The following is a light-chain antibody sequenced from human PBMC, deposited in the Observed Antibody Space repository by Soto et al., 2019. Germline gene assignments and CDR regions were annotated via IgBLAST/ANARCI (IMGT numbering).Light chain of an antibody. CDR3: LAWDDSLNGNL. J-gene: IGLJ1*01. CDR2: TND. V-gene: IGLV1-44*01. Sequence: QSVLTQPPPASGTPGQRVTISCSGSSSNIESNTVYWYQQLPGMAPRLLIHTNDRRPSGVPDRFSGSKSGTSASLAISGLQSEDEADYYCLAWDDSLNGNLFGTGTKVTVL. CDR1: SSNIESNT.